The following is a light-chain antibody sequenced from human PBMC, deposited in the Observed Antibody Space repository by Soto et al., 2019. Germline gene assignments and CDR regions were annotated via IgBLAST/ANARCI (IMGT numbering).Light chain of an antibody. CDR2: GAS. V-gene: IGKV3-15*01. J-gene: IGKJ1*01. CDR1: QSINAH. Sequence: EVVMTQSPATLSVSPGERVTLSCRASQSINAHLAWYQQKPVQAPSLLIHGASTMATGIPARFSGSGFGTEFILPISSLQSEDFAVYYCQQYNTWLWTFGQGTKVEIQ. CDR3: QQYNTWLWT.